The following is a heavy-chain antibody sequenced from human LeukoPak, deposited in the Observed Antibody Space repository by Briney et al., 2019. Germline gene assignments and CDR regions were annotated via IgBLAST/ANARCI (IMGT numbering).Heavy chain of an antibody. D-gene: IGHD3-10*01. Sequence: SGTLSLTCTVSGGSISSYYWSWFRQPAGKGLEWIGLIYTSGSTNYNPSLKSRVTMSVDTSKNQFSLKLTSVTAADTAMYYCAREEIRGGGINWFDPWGQGTLVTVSS. CDR1: GGSISSYY. V-gene: IGHV4-4*07. J-gene: IGHJ5*02. CDR2: IYTSGST. CDR3: AREEIRGGGINWFDP.